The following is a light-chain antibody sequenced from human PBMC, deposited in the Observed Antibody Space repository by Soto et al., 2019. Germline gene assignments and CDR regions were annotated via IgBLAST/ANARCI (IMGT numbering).Light chain of an antibody. CDR1: QSVSSN. CDR2: GAS. Sequence: EIVMTQSPATLSVSPGERATLSCRASQSVSSNLAWYHQKPGQAPRLLIYGASTRATGIPARFSGSGSGTQFTLTISSLQSEDFAVYYCQQYNNWPQTFGQGPRVEIK. CDR3: QQYNNWPQT. J-gene: IGKJ1*01. V-gene: IGKV3-15*01.